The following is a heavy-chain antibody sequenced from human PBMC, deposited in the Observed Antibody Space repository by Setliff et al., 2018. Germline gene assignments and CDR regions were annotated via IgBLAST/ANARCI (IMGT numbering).Heavy chain of an antibody. Sequence: PSETLSLTCSVSGDSISSSSYYWGWIRQPPGKGLEWIGSINYSGITYYSPSLKSRVIXSVDTSKNQFSLKLSSVTAADTAVYYCARLPGYCNGGNCYGYYTFDIWGQGTMVTVSS. D-gene: IGHD2-15*01. CDR3: ARLPGYCNGGNCYGYYTFDI. CDR1: GDSISSSSYY. J-gene: IGHJ3*02. V-gene: IGHV4-39*01. CDR2: INYSGIT.